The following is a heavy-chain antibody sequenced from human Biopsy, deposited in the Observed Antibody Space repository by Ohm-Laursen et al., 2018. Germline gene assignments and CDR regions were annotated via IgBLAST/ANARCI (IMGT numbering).Heavy chain of an antibody. Sequence: GASVKVSCKASGYTFSSYGINWVRQAPGQGLEWLGWISTYNGNANYAQNLQGRVTMTTDTPTSTAYMELRSLRSDDTAVYYCARGGTLVVVPTAVLHSFDIWGQGTMVTVAS. J-gene: IGHJ3*02. CDR2: ISTYNGNA. CDR3: ARGGTLVVVPTAVLHSFDI. D-gene: IGHD2-2*01. CDR1: GYTFSSYG. V-gene: IGHV1-18*01.